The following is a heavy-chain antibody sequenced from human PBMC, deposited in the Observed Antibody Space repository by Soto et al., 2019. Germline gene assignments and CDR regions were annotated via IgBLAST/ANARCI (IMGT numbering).Heavy chain of an antibody. J-gene: IGHJ6*01. CDR1: GFTFSNAW. CDR3: TTDPGRSGGGCYSGYYYGMDV. Sequence: EVQLVESGGGLVKPGGSLRLSCAASGFTFSNAWMNWVRQAPGKGLEWVGRIKSKTDGGTTDYAAPVKGRFTISRDDSKTTLHLKMNSLKTEDTAVYYCTTDPGRSGGGCYSGYYYGMDVWGQGTTVTVSS. V-gene: IGHV3-15*07. CDR2: IKSKTDGGTT. D-gene: IGHD2-15*01.